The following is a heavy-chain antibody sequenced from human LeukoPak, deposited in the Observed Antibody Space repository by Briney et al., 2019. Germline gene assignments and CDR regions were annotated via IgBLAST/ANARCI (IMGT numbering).Heavy chain of an antibody. CDR2: IYSGGST. J-gene: IGHJ3*02. V-gene: IGHV3-53*01. Sequence: PSETLSLTCTVSGASISSYFWSWIRQPPGKGLEWVSVIYSGGSTNYADSVKGRFTISRDKSKNTLYLQMNSLRAEDTAVYYCARVDIVVGRGDKAFDIWGQGTMVTVSS. D-gene: IGHD2-21*01. CDR1: GASISSYF. CDR3: ARVDIVVGRGDKAFDI.